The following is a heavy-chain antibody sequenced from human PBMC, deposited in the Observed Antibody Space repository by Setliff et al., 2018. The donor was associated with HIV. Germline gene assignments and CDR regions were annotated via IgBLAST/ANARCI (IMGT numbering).Heavy chain of an antibody. CDR1: GYSFISHD. Sequence: ASVKVSCKASGYSFISHDINWVRQAPGQGLEWMGRISIYNGNVNTAPKFQGRVTLTTDTSTNTAYLELRSLRSDDTAVYYCARDDDVIMVVVGGDYWGQGTLVTVSS. D-gene: IGHD3-22*01. CDR2: ISIYNGNV. V-gene: IGHV1-18*01. J-gene: IGHJ4*02. CDR3: ARDDDVIMVVVGGDY.